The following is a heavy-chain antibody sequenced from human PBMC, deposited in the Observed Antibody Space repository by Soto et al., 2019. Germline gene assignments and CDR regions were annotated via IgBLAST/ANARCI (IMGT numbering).Heavy chain of an antibody. Sequence: GGSLRLSCAASGFTFSSYAMSWVRQAPGKGLEWVSAISGSGGSTYYADSVKGRFTISRDNSKNTLYLQMNSLRAEDTAVYYCAKDSLRIAAALGWFDPWGQGTRVTVSS. CDR2: ISGSGGST. CDR1: GFTFSSYA. V-gene: IGHV3-23*01. D-gene: IGHD6-13*01. J-gene: IGHJ5*02. CDR3: AKDSLRIAAALGWFDP.